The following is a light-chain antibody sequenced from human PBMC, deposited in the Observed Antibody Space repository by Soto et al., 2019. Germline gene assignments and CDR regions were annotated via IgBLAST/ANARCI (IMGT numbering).Light chain of an antibody. Sequence: QAVVTQEPSLTLSPGGTVTLTCGSSTGAVTSGHYPYWFQQKPGQAPRTLSYDTSNKHSWTPARFSGYLLGGKAALTLSGAQPEDESGYYCLLSCSGARVFGGGTQLTGL. CDR3: LLSCSGARV. V-gene: IGLV7-46*01. CDR1: TGAVTSGHY. CDR2: DTS. J-gene: IGLJ2*01.